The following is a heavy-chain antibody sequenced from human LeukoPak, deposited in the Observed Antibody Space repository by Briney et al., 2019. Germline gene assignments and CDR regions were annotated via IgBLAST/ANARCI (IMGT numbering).Heavy chain of an antibody. CDR3: ARDVDTAPLDY. J-gene: IGHJ4*02. V-gene: IGHV1-18*01. CDR2: ISAFSGNK. D-gene: IGHD5-18*01. Sequence: ASVKVSCKPSGYNFATNGITWVRQAPGRGLEWMGWISAFSGNKKFAQSFQGRLIMTTDTSTSTAYMELRSLRSDDTAIYFCARDVDTAPLDYWGQGSQVTVCS. CDR1: GYNFATNG.